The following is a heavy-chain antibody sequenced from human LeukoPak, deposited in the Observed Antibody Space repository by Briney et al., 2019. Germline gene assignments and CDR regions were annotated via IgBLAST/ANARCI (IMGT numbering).Heavy chain of an antibody. V-gene: IGHV3-30*18. J-gene: IGHJ3*02. CDR2: ISYDGSNK. CDR3: AKATPRDAFDI. Sequence: GGSLRLSCAASGFTFSSYGMPWVRQAPGKGLEWVAVISYDGSNKYYADSVKGRFTISRDNSKNTLYLQMNSLRAEDTAVYYCAKATPRDAFDIWGQGTMVTVSS. CDR1: GFTFSSYG.